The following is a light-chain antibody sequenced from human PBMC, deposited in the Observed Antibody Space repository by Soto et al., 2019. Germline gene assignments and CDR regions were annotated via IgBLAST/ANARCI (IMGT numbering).Light chain of an antibody. CDR2: AAS. J-gene: IGKJ5*01. Sequence: IKMTQSPSSLSASVGARVPIICRASQSISFYLTWYQQKPGKAPKLLIYAASSLQSGVPSRFSGSGSGTDFTLTISCLQSEDFATYYCQQYYSYPINFGQGTRLEIK. CDR3: QQYYSYPIN. V-gene: IGKV1-39*01. CDR1: QSISFY.